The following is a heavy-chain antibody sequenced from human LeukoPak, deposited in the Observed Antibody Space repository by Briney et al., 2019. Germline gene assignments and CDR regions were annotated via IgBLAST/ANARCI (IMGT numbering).Heavy chain of an antibody. J-gene: IGHJ5*02. CDR2: IYYSGST. Sequence: SETLSLTCTVSGGSISSHYWSWIRQPPGKGLEWIGYIYYSGSTNYNPSLKSRVTISVDTSKNQFSLKLSSVTAADTAVYYCAREALGYCSSTSCYNHWFDPWGRGTLVTVSS. D-gene: IGHD2-2*02. CDR3: AREALGYCSSTSCYNHWFDP. CDR1: GGSISSHY. V-gene: IGHV4-59*11.